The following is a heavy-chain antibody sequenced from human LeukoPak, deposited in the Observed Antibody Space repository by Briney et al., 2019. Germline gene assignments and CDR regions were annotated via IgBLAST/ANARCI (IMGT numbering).Heavy chain of an antibody. Sequence: GGSLRLSCAASGFTFSSYAMSWVRQAPGKGLEWVSAISGSGGSTYYADSVKGRFTISRDNSKNTLYLQMNSLRAEDTAVYYCAKDLAPPHCSSTSCAPYWGQGTLVTVSS. CDR3: AKDLAPPHCSSTSCAPY. CDR2: ISGSGGST. V-gene: IGHV3-23*01. J-gene: IGHJ4*02. CDR1: GFTFSSYA. D-gene: IGHD2-2*01.